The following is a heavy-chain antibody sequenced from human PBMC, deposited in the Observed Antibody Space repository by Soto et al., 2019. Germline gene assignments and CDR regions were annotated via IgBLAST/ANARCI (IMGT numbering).Heavy chain of an antibody. D-gene: IGHD4-17*01. CDR3: AKDQATVTTNKRNSIKASHFDY. Sequence: GGSLRLSCAASGFTFSSYGMHWVRQAPGKGLEWVAVISYDGSNKYYADSVKGRFTISRDNSKNTLYLQMNSLRAEDTAVYYCAKDQATVTTNKRNSIKASHFDYWGQGTLVTVSS. CDR2: ISYDGSNK. J-gene: IGHJ4*02. CDR1: GFTFSSYG. V-gene: IGHV3-30*18.